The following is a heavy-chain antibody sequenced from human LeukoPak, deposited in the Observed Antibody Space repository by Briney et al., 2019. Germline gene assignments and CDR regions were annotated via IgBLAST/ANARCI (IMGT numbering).Heavy chain of an antibody. J-gene: IGHJ6*03. D-gene: IGHD2-2*02. Sequence: ASVKVSCKASGYTFSSYYMHWVRQAPGEGLEWMGIINPSGGSTSYAQKFQGRVTMTRDMSTSTVHMELSSLRSEDTAVYYCARVAAEVVGVPGAIGFGWLRRDYYYMDVWGKGTPVTVSS. CDR3: ARVAAEVVGVPGAIGFGWLRRDYYYMDV. CDR1: GYTFSSYY. V-gene: IGHV1-46*01. CDR2: INPSGGST.